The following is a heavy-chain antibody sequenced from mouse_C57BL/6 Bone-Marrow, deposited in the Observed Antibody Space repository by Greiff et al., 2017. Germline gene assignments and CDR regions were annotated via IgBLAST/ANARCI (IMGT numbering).Heavy chain of an antibody. CDR3: ARTTTVVADAMDY. J-gene: IGHJ4*01. V-gene: IGHV1-64*01. CDR1: GYTFTSYW. CDR2: IHPNSGST. D-gene: IGHD1-1*01. Sequence: QVQLQQPGAELVKPGASVKLSCKASGYTFTSYWMHWVKQRPGQGLEWIGMIHPNSGSTNYNEKFKSKATLTVDKSSSTAYMQLSSLTSEDSAVYYCARTTTVVADAMDYWGQGTSVTVSS.